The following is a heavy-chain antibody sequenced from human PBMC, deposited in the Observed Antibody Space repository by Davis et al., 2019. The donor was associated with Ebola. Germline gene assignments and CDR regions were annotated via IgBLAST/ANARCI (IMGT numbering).Heavy chain of an antibody. J-gene: IGHJ4*02. Sequence: GESLKISCAASGFTFSSYGMHWVRQAPGKGLEWVAVIWYDGSNKYYADSVKGRFTISRDNSKNTLYLQMNSLRAEDTAVYYCAKPRASGYDSGVFDYWGQGTLVTVSS. CDR3: AKPRASGYDSGVFDY. CDR1: GFTFSSYG. D-gene: IGHD5-12*01. CDR2: IWYDGSNK. V-gene: IGHV3-33*06.